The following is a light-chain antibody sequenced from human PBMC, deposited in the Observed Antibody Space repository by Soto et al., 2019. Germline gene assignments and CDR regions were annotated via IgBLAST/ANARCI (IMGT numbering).Light chain of an antibody. V-gene: IGLV2-23*01. CDR2: EGN. Sequence: QSALTQPASVSGSPGQSITISCTGTSSDIGSYNFVSWYQLHPGKAPRLIIYEGNKRPSGLSYRFSGSKSGNTASLTISGLQAEDQADYYCCSFAGGSTWVFGGGTKLTVL. J-gene: IGLJ3*02. CDR1: SSDIGSYNF. CDR3: CSFAGGSTWV.